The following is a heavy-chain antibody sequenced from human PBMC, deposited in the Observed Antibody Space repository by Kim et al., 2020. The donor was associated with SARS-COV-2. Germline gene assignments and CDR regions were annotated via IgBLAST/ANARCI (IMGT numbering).Heavy chain of an antibody. Sequence: HNPSLKSRVTISGDTSKNQFSLNMRSVTAADTAVYYCACNVGSTPDYYFDYWGRGALVTVSS. J-gene: IGHJ4*02. V-gene: IGHV4-61*06. CDR3: ACNVGSTPDYYFDY. D-gene: IGHD1-26*01.